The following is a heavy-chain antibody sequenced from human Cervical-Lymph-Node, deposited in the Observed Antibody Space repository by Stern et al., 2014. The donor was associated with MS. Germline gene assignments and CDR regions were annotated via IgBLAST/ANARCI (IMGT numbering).Heavy chain of an antibody. Sequence: EQLVESGAEVKKPGSSVRVSCQASGGTFNVYAINWLRQAPGQGLEWMGGIIPIIGIANYAQKFRGRVIISADESTRTSSMQLSSLTSNDTAVYYCARDGRHTNNYGLDVWGQGTTVTVSS. J-gene: IGHJ6*02. CDR1: GGTFNVYA. CDR3: ARDGRHTNNYGLDV. V-gene: IGHV1-69*01. CDR2: IIPIIGIA.